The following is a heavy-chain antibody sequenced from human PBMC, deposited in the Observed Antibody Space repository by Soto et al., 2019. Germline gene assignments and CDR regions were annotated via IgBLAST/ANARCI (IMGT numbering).Heavy chain of an antibody. CDR3: ARIGLWDSSSFVYFDY. J-gene: IGHJ4*02. D-gene: IGHD6-6*01. Sequence: GSGPTLVNPTETLTLTCTVSGFSLSNARMGVSWIRQPPGKALEWLAHIFSNDEKSCSTSLKSRLTISKDTSKSQVVLTMTNMDPVDTATYYCARIGLWDSSSFVYFDYWGQGTLVTVSS. CDR2: IFSNDEK. V-gene: IGHV2-26*01. CDR1: GFSLSNARMG.